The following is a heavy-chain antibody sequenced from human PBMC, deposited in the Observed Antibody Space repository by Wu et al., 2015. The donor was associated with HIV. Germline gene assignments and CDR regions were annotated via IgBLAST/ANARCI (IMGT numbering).Heavy chain of an antibody. CDR2: INPXSGNT. D-gene: IGHD3-22*01. CDR3: ARRGPNYYDGSGYLDF. Sequence: QVQLVQSGAEVKKPGASVKVSCKASGYIFTGYYIHWVRQAPGQGLEWMGWINPXSGNTKYPQKFQGRVTVTRDTSISTAYMDLNRLRSDDTAMYYCARRGPNYYDGSGYLDFVGQGTLVTVS. V-gene: IGHV1-2*02. J-gene: IGHJ4*02. CDR1: GYIFTGYY.